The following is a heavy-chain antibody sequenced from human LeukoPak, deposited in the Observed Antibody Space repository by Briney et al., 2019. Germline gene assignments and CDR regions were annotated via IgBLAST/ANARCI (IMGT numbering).Heavy chain of an antibody. CDR2: ISAYNGNT. J-gene: IGHJ4*02. D-gene: IGHD5-18*01. CDR3: ARNLDSYGTYYFDY. CDR1: GYTFTSYD. Sequence: ASVKVSCKASGYTFTSYDISWVRQAPGQGLEWTGWISAYNGNTNYAQKLQGRVTMTTDTSTSTAYMELRSLRSDDTAVYYCARNLDSYGTYYFDYWGQGTLVTVSS. V-gene: IGHV1-18*01.